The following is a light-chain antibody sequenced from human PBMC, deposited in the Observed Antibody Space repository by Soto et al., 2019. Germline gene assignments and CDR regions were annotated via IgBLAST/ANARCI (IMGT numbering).Light chain of an antibody. CDR1: QSVSSN. CDR3: QQYNNWPPWT. J-gene: IGKJ1*01. V-gene: IGKV3-15*01. Sequence: EIVMTQSPDTLSVSPGERATLSCRASQSVSSNLAWYQQKPGQAPRLLIYGASTRATGIPARFSGSGSGTEFTLTISGLQSEEFAVYYCQQYNNWPPWTFGQGTKVEIK. CDR2: GAS.